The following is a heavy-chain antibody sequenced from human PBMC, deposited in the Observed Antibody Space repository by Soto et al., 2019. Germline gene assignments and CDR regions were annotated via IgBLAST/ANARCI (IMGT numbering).Heavy chain of an antibody. CDR1: GVTFSSYA. CDR3: ARPIYSSSWLGYY. D-gene: IGHD6-13*01. Sequence: ASVKVSCKASGVTFSSYAISWVRQAPGQGLEWMGGIIPIFGTANYAQKFQGRVTITADKSTSTAYMELSSLRSEDTAVYYCARPIYSSSWLGYYWGQGTLVTVSS. CDR2: IIPIFGTA. V-gene: IGHV1-69*06. J-gene: IGHJ4*02.